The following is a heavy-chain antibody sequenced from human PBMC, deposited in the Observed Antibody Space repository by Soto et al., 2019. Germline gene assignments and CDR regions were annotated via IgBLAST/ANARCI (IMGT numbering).Heavy chain of an antibody. J-gene: IGHJ4*02. CDR2: IYNSGNT. Sequence: SETLSLTCTVSGGSISSNFYYWGWIRQPPGKGLEWIGYIYNSGNTKYNPSLKSRVTISADTSKNQFSLKLSSVTAADTAVYYCAREGRVATFDYWGQGSLVTVSS. V-gene: IGHV4-61*01. CDR1: GGSISSNFYY. D-gene: IGHD5-12*01. CDR3: AREGRVATFDY.